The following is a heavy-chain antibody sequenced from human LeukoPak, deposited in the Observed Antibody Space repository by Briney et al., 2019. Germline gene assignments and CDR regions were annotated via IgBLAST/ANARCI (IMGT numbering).Heavy chain of an antibody. J-gene: IGHJ4*02. V-gene: IGHV3-30*02. D-gene: IGHD3-22*01. CDR3: AKDIAYYYDSSSYYYFDY. CDR1: GFTFSSYG. Sequence: GGSLRLSCAASGFTFSSYGMHWVRQAPGKGLEWVAFIRYDGSNKYYADSVKGRFTISRDNSKNTLYLQMNSLRAEDTAVYYCAKDIAYYYDSSSYYYFDYWGQGTLVTVSS. CDR2: IRYDGSNK.